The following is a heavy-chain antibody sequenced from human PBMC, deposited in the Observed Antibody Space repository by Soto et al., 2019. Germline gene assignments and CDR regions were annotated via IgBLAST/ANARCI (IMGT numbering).Heavy chain of an antibody. Sequence: QLQLQESGPGLVKPSETLSLTCTVSGGSIRGYYWSWIRQSAVMRLEWIGRLHTSGSTNYNPSLKSRVTISVDMYKNQISLKLTSVTAADTAIYYCVRASMPKAHFDSWGHGNLGTVSS. CDR1: GGSIRGYY. CDR3: VRASMPKAHFDS. J-gene: IGHJ4*01. V-gene: IGHV4-4*07. CDR2: LHTSGST. D-gene: IGHD2-2*01.